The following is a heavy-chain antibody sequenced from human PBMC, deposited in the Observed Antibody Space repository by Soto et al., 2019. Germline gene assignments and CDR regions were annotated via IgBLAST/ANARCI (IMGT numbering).Heavy chain of an antibody. J-gene: IGHJ6*02. D-gene: IGHD3-10*01. CDR2: IYPGDSDT. CDR3: ARRQISMVRGVINNYGMDV. V-gene: IGHV5-51*01. CDR1: GYSFTSYW. Sequence: GESLKISCNGSGYSFTSYWIGWVRQMPGKGLEWMGIIYPGDSDTRYSPSFQGQVTISVDKSISTAYLRWSSLKASDTAMYYCARRQISMVRGVINNYGMDVWGQGTTVTVSS.